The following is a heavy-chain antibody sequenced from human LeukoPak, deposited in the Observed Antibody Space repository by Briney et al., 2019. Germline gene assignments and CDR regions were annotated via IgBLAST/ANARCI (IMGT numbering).Heavy chain of an antibody. CDR1: GGSISTYY. CDR2: IDYRGST. CDR3: ARGSKAAPGTFDY. Sequence: SETLPLTCTVSGGSISTYYWSWIRQPPGKGLEWIAYIDYRGSTTYNPSLRSRVTISVDTSKNQFSLKLSSVTAADTAVYYCARGSKAAPGTFDYWGQGTLVTVSS. D-gene: IGHD6-13*01. J-gene: IGHJ4*02. V-gene: IGHV4-59*01.